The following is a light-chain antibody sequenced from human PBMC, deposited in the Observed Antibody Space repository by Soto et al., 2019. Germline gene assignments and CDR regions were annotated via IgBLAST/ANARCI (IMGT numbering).Light chain of an antibody. CDR2: ETS. Sequence: EIVLAQSPATLSLSPGERATLSCRSNEAISPYLNWYQQKPGQPPRILIHETSKRAPGIPARFSGSGFGTDFTLTISSLEPEDFAVYYCQQRANGFTFGPGTKVDF. J-gene: IGKJ3*01. V-gene: IGKV3-11*01. CDR1: EAISPY. CDR3: QQRANGFT.